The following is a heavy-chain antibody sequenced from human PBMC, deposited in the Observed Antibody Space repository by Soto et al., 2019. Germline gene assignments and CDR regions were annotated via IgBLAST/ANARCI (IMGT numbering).Heavy chain of an antibody. CDR2: VNHNGRN. J-gene: IGHJ3*01. V-gene: IGHV4-34*01. Sequence: QLHQQQWGAGLLKPSETLSLTCAVYGGSFSGYFWNWIRQSPGKGLEWIGKVNHNGRNNYNPSRKSRVTISLDMSKNQISLKLTSVTAADTAVYYCARGGSSDWQVAFDFWGQGTMVTVSS. CDR3: ARGGSSDWQVAFDF. CDR1: GGSFSGYF. D-gene: IGHD6-19*01.